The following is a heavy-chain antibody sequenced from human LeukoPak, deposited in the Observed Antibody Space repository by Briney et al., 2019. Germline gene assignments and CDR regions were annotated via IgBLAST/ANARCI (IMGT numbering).Heavy chain of an antibody. CDR1: GGSISSSTYY. CDR3: ARLRSPVTILYYFDY. CDR2: IYFSGSIT. J-gene: IGHJ4*02. D-gene: IGHD4-17*01. Sequence: SETLSLTCTVSGGSISSSTYYWGWIRQSPGKGLEWIGSIYFSGSITYYNPSLKSRVTISADTSKNQFSLKLSSVTAADTAVYYCARLRSPVTILYYFDYWGQGTLVTVSS. V-gene: IGHV4-39*01.